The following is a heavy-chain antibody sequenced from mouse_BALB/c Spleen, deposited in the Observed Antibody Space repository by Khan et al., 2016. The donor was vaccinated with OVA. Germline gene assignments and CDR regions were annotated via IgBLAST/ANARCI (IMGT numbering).Heavy chain of an antibody. CDR2: ISPGSGDT. CDR3: ARRNSCGYTCAY. CDR1: GYTFTDYY. V-gene: IGHV1-77*01. J-gene: IGHJ3*01. Sequence: QMQLEESGAELARPGASVKLSCKASGYTFTDYYINWVKLRTGQGLEWIGEISPGSGDTYYNERFKGKATLTADNSSSTAYMKLSSLTSDASAVYFCARRNSCGYTCAYWGQGTLVTVSA. D-gene: IGHD1-2*01.